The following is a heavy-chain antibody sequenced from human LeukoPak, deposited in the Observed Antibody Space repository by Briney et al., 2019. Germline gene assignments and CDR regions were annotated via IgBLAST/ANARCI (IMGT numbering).Heavy chain of an antibody. J-gene: IGHJ4*02. CDR2: INPSGGST. CDR1: GYTFTSYY. CDR3: ASLLAYCGGDCSENDY. D-gene: IGHD2-21*02. Sequence: APVKVSCKASGYTFTSYYMHWVRQAPGQGLEWMGIINPSGGSTSYAQKFQGRVTITADKSTSTAYMELSSLRSEDTAVYYCASLLAYCGGDCSENDYWGQGTLVTVSS. V-gene: IGHV1-46*01.